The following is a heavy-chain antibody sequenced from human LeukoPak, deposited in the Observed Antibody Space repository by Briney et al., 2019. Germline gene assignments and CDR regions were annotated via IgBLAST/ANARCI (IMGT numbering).Heavy chain of an antibody. CDR1: GFTFSSYA. V-gene: IGHV3-23*01. D-gene: IGHD6-6*01. CDR2: ISGSGGST. J-gene: IGHJ6*03. Sequence: SGGSLRLSCAASGFTFSSYAMSWVRQAPGKGLEWVSAISGSGGSTYYSDSVKGRFTISRDNSKNTLYLQMNSLRAEDTAVYYCAKSRGAARPEYYYYMDVWGKGTTVTVSS. CDR3: AKSRGAARPEYYYYMDV.